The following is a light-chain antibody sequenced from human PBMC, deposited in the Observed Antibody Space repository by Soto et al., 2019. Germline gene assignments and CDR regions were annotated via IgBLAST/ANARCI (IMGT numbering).Light chain of an antibody. CDR1: SSDVGGYNY. V-gene: IGLV2-14*01. J-gene: IGLJ3*02. CDR2: DVS. Sequence: QSALTPPASVSGSPGQSITISCTGTSSDVGGYNYVSWYQQHPGKAPKLMIYDVSHRPSGVSNRFSGSKSCNTASLTISGLQAEDEAHHYCSSYSSSSTWVFGAGTKRTVL. CDR3: SSYSSSSTWV.